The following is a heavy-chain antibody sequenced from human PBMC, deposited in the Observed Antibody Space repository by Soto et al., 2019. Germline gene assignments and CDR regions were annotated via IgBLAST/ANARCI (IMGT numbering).Heavy chain of an antibody. D-gene: IGHD2-2*01. J-gene: IGHJ4*02. V-gene: IGHV1-69*02. CDR1: GGIFNRYS. Sequence: QVQLVQSGAEVKKPGSSVKVSCKASGGIFNRYSVSWVRQAPGQGLEWMGRIIPLFGITNYAQKFQGRVMITADKSTNTAYMEVNGLRSEDTALYYCATFYGGDCTTTTCYGDFDYWGLGTLVTVTS. CDR3: ATFYGGDCTTTTCYGDFDY. CDR2: IIPLFGIT.